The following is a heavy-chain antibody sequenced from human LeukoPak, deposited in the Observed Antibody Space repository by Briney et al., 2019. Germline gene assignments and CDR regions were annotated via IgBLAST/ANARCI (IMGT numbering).Heavy chain of an antibody. D-gene: IGHD3-22*01. CDR2: IYHSGST. Sequence: SETLSLTCAVSGYSISSGYYWGWIRQPPGKGLEWIGSIYHSGSTYYNPSLKSRVTISVDTSKNQFSLKLSSVTAAAPDVYYYARPYYDSSGPAXDXXGQGXXVXV. CDR1: GYSISSGYY. CDR3: ARPYYDSSGPAXDX. J-gene: IGHJ3*01. V-gene: IGHV4-38-2*01.